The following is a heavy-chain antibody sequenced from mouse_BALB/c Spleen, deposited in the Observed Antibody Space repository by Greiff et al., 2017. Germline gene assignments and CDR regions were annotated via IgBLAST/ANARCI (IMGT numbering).Heavy chain of an antibody. CDR3: ARHGVTTATAWFAY. CDR2: ISNGGGST. D-gene: IGHD1-2*01. Sequence: EVQGVESGGGLVQPGGSLKLSCAASGFTFSSYTMSWVRQTPVTRLEWVAYISNGGGSTYYPDTVKGRFTFSRDNAKNTLYLQMSSLKSEDTAMYYCARHGVTTATAWFAYWGQGTLVTVSA. J-gene: IGHJ3*01. V-gene: IGHV5-12-2*01. CDR1: GFTFSSYT.